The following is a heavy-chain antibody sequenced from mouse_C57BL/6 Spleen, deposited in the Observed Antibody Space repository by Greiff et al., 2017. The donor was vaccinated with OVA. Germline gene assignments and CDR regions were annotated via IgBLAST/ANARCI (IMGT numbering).Heavy chain of an antibody. CDR2: IDPSDSYT. Sequence: VQLQQPGAELVRPGTSVKLSCKASGYTFTSYWMHWVKQRPGQGLEWIGVIDPSDSYTNYNQKFKGKATLTVDTSSSTAYMQLSSLTSEDSAVYYCARMGYYGSSFVYWYFDVWGTGTTVTVSS. CDR1: GYTFTSYW. CDR3: ARMGYYGSSFVYWYFDV. D-gene: IGHD1-1*01. J-gene: IGHJ1*03. V-gene: IGHV1-59*01.